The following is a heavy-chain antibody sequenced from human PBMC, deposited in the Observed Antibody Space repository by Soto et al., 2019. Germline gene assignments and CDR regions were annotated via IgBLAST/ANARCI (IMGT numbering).Heavy chain of an antibody. Sequence: QVQLVQSGAEVKTPGASVRVSCTASGYTFINYGITWVRQAPGQGLEWMGWISAYNGNTNYEDNLQDRITMTTDSSTSTVSMEVRNLRSDDTAVYYCARVGTGYTGSSPHVFDSWGQGSLVTVSS. J-gene: IGHJ4*02. CDR1: GYTFINYG. V-gene: IGHV1-18*01. CDR3: ARVGTGYTGSSPHVFDS. CDR2: ISAYNGNT. D-gene: IGHD6-6*01.